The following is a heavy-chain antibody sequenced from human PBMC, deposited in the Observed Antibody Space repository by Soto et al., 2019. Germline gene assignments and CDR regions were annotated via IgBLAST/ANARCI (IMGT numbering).Heavy chain of an antibody. J-gene: IGHJ5*02. CDR2: INHSGST. CDR3: ARAVNITMVRGVIILSHWFDP. V-gene: IGHV4-34*01. CDR1: GGSFSGYY. Sequence: SETLSLTCAVYGGSFSGYYWSWIRQPPGKGLEWIGEINHSGSTNYNPSLKSRVTISVDTSKNQFSLKLSSVTAADTAVYYCARAVNITMVRGVIILSHWFDPWGQGTLVTVSS. D-gene: IGHD3-10*01.